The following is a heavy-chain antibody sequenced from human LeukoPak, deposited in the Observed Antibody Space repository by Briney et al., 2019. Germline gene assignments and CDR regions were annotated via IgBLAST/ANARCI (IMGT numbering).Heavy chain of an antibody. CDR2: IYYSGST. J-gene: IGHJ3*02. Sequence: SETLSLTCTVSGGSISSYYWSWIRQSPGKGLEWIGHIYYSGSTKYNPSLKSRVTISADTSKNQFSLKLSSVTAADTAVYYCARGDYEAFDIWGQGTMVTVSS. CDR1: GGSISSYY. D-gene: IGHD4-17*01. V-gene: IGHV4-59*08. CDR3: ARGDYEAFDI.